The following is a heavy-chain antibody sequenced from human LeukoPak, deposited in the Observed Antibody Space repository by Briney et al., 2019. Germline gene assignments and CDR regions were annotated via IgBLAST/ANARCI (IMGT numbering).Heavy chain of an antibody. J-gene: IGHJ4*02. CDR3: ARDLGALIDY. CDR1: GFTFDDYA. Sequence: GRSLRLSCAASGFTFDDYAMHWVRQAPGKGLEWVSGISWNSGSIGYADSVKGRFTISRDNAKNSLYLQMNSLRAEDTAVYYCARDLGALIDYWGQGTLVTVSS. CDR2: ISWNSGSI. D-gene: IGHD1-26*01. V-gene: IGHV3-9*01.